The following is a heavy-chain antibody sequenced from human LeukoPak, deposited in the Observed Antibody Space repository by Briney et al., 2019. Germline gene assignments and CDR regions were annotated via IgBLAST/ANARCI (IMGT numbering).Heavy chain of an antibody. CDR2: ISSGSSPI. V-gene: IGHV3-48*04. CDR1: GFTFSSYT. Sequence: PGGSLRLSCAASGFTFSSYTMNWVRQAPGKGLEWLSYISSGSSPIYYADSVKGRFTISRDNAKNSLYLQMNSLRAEDTAVYYCARRSPNYYFDYWGQGTPVTVSS. J-gene: IGHJ4*02. CDR3: ARRSPNYYFDY.